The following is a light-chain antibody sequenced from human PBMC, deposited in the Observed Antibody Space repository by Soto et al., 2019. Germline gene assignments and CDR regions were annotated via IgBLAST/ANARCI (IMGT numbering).Light chain of an antibody. CDR3: EQDGSSPWT. V-gene: IGKV3-20*01. CDR1: QSVSSSY. CDR2: GAS. J-gene: IGKJ1*01. Sequence: ELVLTQSPGTLSLSPGERATLSCRASQSVSSSYLAWYQQKPGQAPKLLIYGASSRATGIPDRFSGSGSGTDFTLTISELEPDDFAVYYCEQDGSSPWTFGQGTQVEIK.